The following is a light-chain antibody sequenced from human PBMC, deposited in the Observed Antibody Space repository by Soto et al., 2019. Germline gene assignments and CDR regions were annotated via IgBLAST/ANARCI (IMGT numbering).Light chain of an antibody. CDR1: QGLSNY. CDR2: GSS. V-gene: IGKV1-27*01. CDR3: QTYDRALIT. Sequence: DIEMTQSPPALSASVGDRVTITCRASQGLSNYVAWYQQKPGKVPQLLIYGSSTLLSGVPSRFSGSGSGTDFTLTISSLQPEDFATYYCQTYDRALITFGQGTRLEIK. J-gene: IGKJ5*01.